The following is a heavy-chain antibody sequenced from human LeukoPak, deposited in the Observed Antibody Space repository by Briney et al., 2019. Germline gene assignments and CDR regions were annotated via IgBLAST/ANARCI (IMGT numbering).Heavy chain of an antibody. CDR2: IWYDGSNK. D-gene: IGHD2-2*01. J-gene: IGHJ4*02. Sequence: GGSLRLSCAASGFTFSSYGMHWVRQAPGKGLEWVAVIWYDGSNKYYADSVKGRFTISRDNSKNTLYLQMNSLRAEDTAVYYCARGGCSSTSCSVDYWGQGTLVTVSS. CDR3: ARGGCSSTSCSVDY. CDR1: GFTFSSYG. V-gene: IGHV3-33*01.